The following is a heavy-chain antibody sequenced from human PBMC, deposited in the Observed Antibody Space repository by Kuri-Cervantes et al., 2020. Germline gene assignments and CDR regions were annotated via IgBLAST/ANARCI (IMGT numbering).Heavy chain of an antibody. J-gene: IGHJ6*03. CDR2: LYYSGST. V-gene: IGHV4-39*07. Sequence: ESLKISCTVSGVSISSSNYYWDWIRQSPVRGLEWIGSLYYSGSTYYNASLKSRVTISVDTSKNQFSLKLSSVTAADTAVYYCACIKLDYYYYMGVWGKGTTVTVSS. CDR3: ACIKLDYYYYMGV. CDR1: GVSISSSNYY. D-gene: IGHD1-1*01.